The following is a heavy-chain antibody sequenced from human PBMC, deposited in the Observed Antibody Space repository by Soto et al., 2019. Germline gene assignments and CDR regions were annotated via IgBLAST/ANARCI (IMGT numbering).Heavy chain of an antibody. Sequence: PGGSLRLSCAASGFTSSSYSMNWVRQAPGKGLEWVSSISSSSSYIYYADSVKGRFTISRDNAKNSLYLQMNSLRAEDTAVYYCARDRMVVATITYYYYGMDVWGQGTTVTVSS. V-gene: IGHV3-21*01. CDR3: ARDRMVVATITYYYYGMDV. CDR2: ISSSSSYI. J-gene: IGHJ6*02. D-gene: IGHD5-12*01. CDR1: GFTSSSYS.